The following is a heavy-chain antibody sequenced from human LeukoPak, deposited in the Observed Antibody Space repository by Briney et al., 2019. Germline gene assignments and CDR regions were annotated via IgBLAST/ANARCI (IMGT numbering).Heavy chain of an antibody. Sequence: GGSLRLSCAASGFTFSSYWMSWVRQAPGKGLEWVANIKQDGSEKYYVDSVKGRFTISRDNAKNSLYLQMNSLRAEDTAVYYCARDVYNWNDVGAFDIWGQGTMVTVSS. CDR3: ARDVYNWNDVGAFDI. D-gene: IGHD1-1*01. V-gene: IGHV3-7*01. J-gene: IGHJ3*02. CDR2: IKQDGSEK. CDR1: GFTFSSYW.